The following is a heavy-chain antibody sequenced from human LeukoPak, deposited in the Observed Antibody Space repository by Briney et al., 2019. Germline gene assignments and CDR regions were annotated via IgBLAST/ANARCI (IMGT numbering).Heavy chain of an antibody. CDR3: ARDACSSTSCYEGVTSDY. D-gene: IGHD2-2*01. Sequence: GASVKVSCKASGYTFTSYGISWVRQAPGQGLEWMGWISAYNGNTNYAQKLQGRVTMTTDTSTSTAYMELRSLRSDDTAMYYCARDACSSTSCYEGVTSDYWGQGTLVTVSS. CDR2: ISAYNGNT. V-gene: IGHV1-18*01. CDR1: GYTFTSYG. J-gene: IGHJ4*02.